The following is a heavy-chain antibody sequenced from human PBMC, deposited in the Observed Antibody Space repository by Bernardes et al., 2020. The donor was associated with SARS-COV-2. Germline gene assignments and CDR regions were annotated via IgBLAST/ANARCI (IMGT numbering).Heavy chain of an antibody. V-gene: IGHV5-51*01. CDR1: GYSFSTNW. CDR2: IYPGDSDT. J-gene: IGHJ6*02. Sequence: GASLKISCKASGYSFSTNWIGWVRQMPGKGLEWMGIIYPGDSDTRYSPSFQGQVTISADKSISTAYLQWSSLRASDTAMYYCARVNWNWVLDYYYGMDVWGQGTTVIVSS. D-gene: IGHD1-1*01. CDR3: ARVNWNWVLDYYYGMDV.